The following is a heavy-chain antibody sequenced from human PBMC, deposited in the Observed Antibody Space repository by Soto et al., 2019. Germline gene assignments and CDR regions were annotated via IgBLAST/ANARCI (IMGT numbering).Heavy chain of an antibody. CDR2: IYYSGST. D-gene: IGHD4-17*01. J-gene: IGHJ4*02. Sequence: PSETLSLTCTVSGGSVSSGSYYWSWIRQPPGKGLEWIGYIYYSGSTNYNPSLKSRVTISVDTSKNQFSLKLSSVTAADTAVYYCASFYGDYMIKPVPYDYWGQGTLVTVSS. CDR1: GGSVSSGSYY. CDR3: ASFYGDYMIKPVPYDY. V-gene: IGHV4-61*01.